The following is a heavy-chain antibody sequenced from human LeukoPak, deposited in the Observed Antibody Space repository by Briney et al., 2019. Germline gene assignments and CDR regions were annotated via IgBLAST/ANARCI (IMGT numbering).Heavy chain of an antibody. V-gene: IGHV3-21*01. CDR2: ISSSSSYI. Sequence: PGGSLRLSCAASGFTFSSYSMNWVRQAPGKGLEWVSSISSSSSYIYYADSVKGRFTISRDNAKNSLYLQMNSLRAEDTAVYYCAKLGSHYDSSGSNPTTVGYFDYWGQGTLVTVSS. D-gene: IGHD3-22*01. CDR3: AKLGSHYDSSGSNPTTVGYFDY. J-gene: IGHJ4*02. CDR1: GFTFSSYS.